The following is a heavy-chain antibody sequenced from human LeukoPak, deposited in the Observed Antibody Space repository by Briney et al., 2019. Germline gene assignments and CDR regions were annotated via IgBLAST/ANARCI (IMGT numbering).Heavy chain of an antibody. D-gene: IGHD1-26*01. Sequence: SETLSLTCTVSGGSISSYYWSWIRQPPGKGLEWIGYIYYSGSTYYNPSLKSRVTISVDTSKNQFSLKLSSVTAADTAVYYCARTRGSVGYWGQGTLVTVSS. V-gene: IGHV4-59*04. CDR2: IYYSGST. J-gene: IGHJ4*02. CDR3: ARTRGSVGY. CDR1: GGSISSYY.